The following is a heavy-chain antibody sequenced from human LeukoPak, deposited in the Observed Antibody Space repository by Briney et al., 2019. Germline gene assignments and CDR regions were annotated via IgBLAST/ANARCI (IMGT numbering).Heavy chain of an antibody. D-gene: IGHD3-22*01. V-gene: IGHV4-30-2*01. CDR1: GGSISSGGYY. CDR2: INHSGST. J-gene: IGHJ3*02. Sequence: SQTLSLTCTVSGGSISSGGYYWSWIRQPPGKGLEWIGEINHSGSTNYNPSLKSRVTISVDTSKNQFSLKLSSVTAADTAVYYCASGQYYYDSSGYYEATFDIWGQGTMVTVSS. CDR3: ASGQYYYDSSGYYEATFDI.